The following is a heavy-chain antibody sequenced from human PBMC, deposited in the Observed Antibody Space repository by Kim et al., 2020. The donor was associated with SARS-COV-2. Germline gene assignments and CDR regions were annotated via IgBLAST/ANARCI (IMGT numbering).Heavy chain of an antibody. J-gene: IGHJ3*02. Sequence: FQGRVTITADESTSTAYMERSSLRSEDTAVYYCARDLTVAAAGTGVAFDIWGQGTMVTVSS. V-gene: IGHV1-69*01. D-gene: IGHD6-13*01. CDR3: ARDLTVAAAGTGVAFDI.